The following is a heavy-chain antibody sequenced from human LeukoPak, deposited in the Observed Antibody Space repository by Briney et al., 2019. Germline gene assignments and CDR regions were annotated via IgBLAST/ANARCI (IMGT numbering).Heavy chain of an antibody. J-gene: IGHJ4*02. V-gene: IGHV3-7*03. D-gene: IGHD3-22*01. CDR3: ARDRWSYDPQGGFDC. Sequence: PGGSLRLSCAASGFTFSIYWMSWVRRAPGKGLEWVANIKQDGSERYYVDSVKGRFTLSRDNAKNSLYLQMNSLRAEDTAVYYCARDRWSYDPQGGFDCWGQGTLVNVSS. CDR2: IKQDGSER. CDR1: GFTFSIYW.